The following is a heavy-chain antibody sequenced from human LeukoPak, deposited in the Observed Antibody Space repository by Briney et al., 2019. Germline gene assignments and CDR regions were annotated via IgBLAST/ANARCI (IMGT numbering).Heavy chain of an antibody. CDR2: ISRDGSGT. CDR1: GFTFSGSA. D-gene: IGHD3-10*01. V-gene: IGHV3-30*04. Sequence: PGRSLRLSCAASGFTFSGSAIHRVRQAPGKGLEWVSVISRDGSGTYYADSVKGRFTISRDNSKNTVYLQMNSLEPDDTAVYYCARDAFYSSGTYFDYWGQGTLVTVSS. J-gene: IGHJ4*02. CDR3: ARDAFYSSGTYFDY.